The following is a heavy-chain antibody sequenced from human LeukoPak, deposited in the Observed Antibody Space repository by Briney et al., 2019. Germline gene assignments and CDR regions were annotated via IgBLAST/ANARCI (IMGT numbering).Heavy chain of an antibody. CDR2: VNHCGSI. Sequence: PSETLSLTCAVYGGSFSGYYWSWSRHPPGTGLELIWEVNHCGSINYNPSLKSRVTISGDTSKHQFSLKLSSVTAADTAAYYCAGGPGYSGGTATDAEYFQHWGQGTPVTVSS. J-gene: IGHJ1*01. CDR3: AGGPGYSGGTATDAEYFQH. V-gene: IGHV4-34*01. CDR1: GGSFSGYY. D-gene: IGHD2-15*01.